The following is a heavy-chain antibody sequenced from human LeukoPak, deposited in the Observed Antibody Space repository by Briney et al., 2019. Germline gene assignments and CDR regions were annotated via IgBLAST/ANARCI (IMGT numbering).Heavy chain of an antibody. D-gene: IGHD5-12*01. Sequence: GGTLRLSCAASAFTFSTYAMSWVRQAPGKGLEWVSGISNSGGSTPYADSVRGRFTISRDNSKNTLYLQMNSLRHEDTALYYCATNGGGDSGYGNFDYWGQGTLVTVSS. CDR2: ISNSGGST. CDR3: ATNGGGDSGYGNFDY. CDR1: AFTFSTYA. J-gene: IGHJ4*02. V-gene: IGHV3-23*01.